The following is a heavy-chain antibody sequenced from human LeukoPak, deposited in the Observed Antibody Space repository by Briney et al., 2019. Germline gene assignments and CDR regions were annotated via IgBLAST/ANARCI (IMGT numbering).Heavy chain of an antibody. V-gene: IGHV3-30*03. CDR2: ISYDGSNK. CDR1: GFTFSSYG. Sequence: PGGSLRPSCAASGFTFSSYGMHWVRQAPGKGLEWVAVISYDGSNKYYADSVKGRFTISRDNSKNTLYLQMNSLRAEDTAVYYCARDRTDWGQGTLVTVSS. CDR3: ARDRTD. J-gene: IGHJ4*02.